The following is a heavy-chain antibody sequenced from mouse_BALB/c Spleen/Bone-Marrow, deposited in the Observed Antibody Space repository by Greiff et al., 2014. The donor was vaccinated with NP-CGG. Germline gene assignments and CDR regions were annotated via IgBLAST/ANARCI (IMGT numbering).Heavy chain of an antibody. CDR3: ARKSYYYGKGAMDY. D-gene: IGHD1-1*01. Sequence: VKLVESGPGLVQPSQSLSITCTVSGLSLTDYGVHWVRQSPGKGLEWLGVIWSGGNTDYSAAFISRLSISKDNSKSQVFFKMNSLQANDTAIYYCARKSYYYGKGAMDYWGQGTSVTVSS. V-gene: IGHV2-2*02. CDR2: IWSGGNT. CDR1: GLSLTDYG. J-gene: IGHJ4*01.